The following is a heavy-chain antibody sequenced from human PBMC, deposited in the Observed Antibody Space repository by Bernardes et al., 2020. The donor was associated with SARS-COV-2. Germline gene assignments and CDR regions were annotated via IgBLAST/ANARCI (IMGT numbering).Heavy chain of an antibody. CDR1: GFTFSNYW. Sequence: GSLRLSCAASGFTFSNYWMHWVRQAPGKGLEWVSRIKTDGSSTSYADSVKGRFTISRDNAKNTLYLQMNSLRVEDTAVYYCARGALSGTYGVGDYWGQGTLVTVSS. D-gene: IGHD1-26*01. J-gene: IGHJ4*02. CDR2: IKTDGSST. CDR3: ARGALSGTYGVGDY. V-gene: IGHV3-74*01.